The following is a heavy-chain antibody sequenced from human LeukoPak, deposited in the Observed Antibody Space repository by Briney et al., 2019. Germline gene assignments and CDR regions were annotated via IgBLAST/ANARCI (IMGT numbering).Heavy chain of an antibody. Sequence: SVKVSCKASGGTFSSYSISCVRQAPGQGLEWRGGIIPIFGTANYAQKFQGRVTITADESTSTAYMELSSLRSEDTAVYYCARGYYGSGSYDYWGQGTLVTVSS. CDR2: IIPIFGTA. CDR1: GGTFSSYS. V-gene: IGHV1-69*01. J-gene: IGHJ4*02. CDR3: ARGYYGSGSYDY. D-gene: IGHD3-10*01.